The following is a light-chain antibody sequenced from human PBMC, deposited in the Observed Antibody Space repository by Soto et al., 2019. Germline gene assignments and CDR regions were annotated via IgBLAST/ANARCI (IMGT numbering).Light chain of an antibody. J-gene: IGKJ1*01. CDR1: QSISSW. V-gene: IGKV1-5*03. CDR3: QQYSDNWT. Sequence: DIPMTQSPSTLSASVGDRVTITCRASQSISSWLAWYQQKPGTATKLLIYKASTLQSGVPSRFRGSGSGTEFTLTISSLQPDDFAAYYCQQYSDNWTCGQGTKVEIK. CDR2: KAS.